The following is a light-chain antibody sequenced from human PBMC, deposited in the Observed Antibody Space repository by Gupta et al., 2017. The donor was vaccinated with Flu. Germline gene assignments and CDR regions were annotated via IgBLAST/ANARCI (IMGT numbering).Light chain of an antibody. Sequence: DIQMTQSPSSLSASVGDRVTITCRASQNISTYLNWYQQKPGKAPNLLIYAASTLQSGVPSRFRGSGSGTDFTLTISELQPEDSATYYCQQTDSIPWTFGQVTKVDIK. CDR3: QQTDSIPWT. J-gene: IGKJ1*01. V-gene: IGKV1-39*01. CDR1: QNISTY. CDR2: AAS.